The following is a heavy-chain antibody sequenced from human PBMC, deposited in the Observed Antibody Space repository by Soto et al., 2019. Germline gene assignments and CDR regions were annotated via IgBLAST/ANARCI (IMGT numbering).Heavy chain of an antibody. D-gene: IGHD4-17*01. CDR2: IYYSGST. J-gene: IGHJ6*04. CDR3: ASDEHAGDYEDYSYCGMDV. V-gene: IGHV4-30-4*01. Sequence: SETLSLTCTVSGGSISSGDYYWSWIRQSPGKGLDWIGYIYYSGSTYYNPSLKGRVTISVDTSKNQFSLNLSSVSAADTAVYYCASDEHAGDYEDYSYCGMDVWGKGTTVTVSS. CDR1: GGSISSGDYY.